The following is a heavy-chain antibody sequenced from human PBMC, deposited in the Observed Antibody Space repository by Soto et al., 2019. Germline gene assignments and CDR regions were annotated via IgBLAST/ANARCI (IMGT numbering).Heavy chain of an antibody. CDR3: STHRGGQGRRSGLFEP. CDR1: GFTFSNAW. V-gene: IGHV3-15*01. Sequence: GGSLRLSCAASGFTFSNAWMSWVRQAPGKGLEWVGRIKSKTDGGTTDYAAPVKGRFTISRDDSKNTLYLQMNSLKTEDAAVYYCSTHRGGQGRRSGLFEPWGQGTLVNVSS. D-gene: IGHD3-10*01. CDR2: IKSKTDGGTT. J-gene: IGHJ5*02.